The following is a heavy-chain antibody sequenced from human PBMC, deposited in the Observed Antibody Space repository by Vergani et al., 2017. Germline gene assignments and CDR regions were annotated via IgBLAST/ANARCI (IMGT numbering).Heavy chain of an antibody. J-gene: IGHJ3*02. D-gene: IGHD1/OR15-1a*01. Sequence: QVQLVQSGAEVKKPGSSVKVSCKASGGTFSSYAISWVRQAPGQGLEWMGWISAYNGNTNYAQKLQGRVTMTTDTSTSTAYMERRSLRSDDTAVYYCARANWNTAVGAFDNWGQGTMVTVDS. V-gene: IGHV1-18*01. CDR1: GGTFSSYA. CDR2: ISAYNGNT. CDR3: ARANWNTAVGAFDN.